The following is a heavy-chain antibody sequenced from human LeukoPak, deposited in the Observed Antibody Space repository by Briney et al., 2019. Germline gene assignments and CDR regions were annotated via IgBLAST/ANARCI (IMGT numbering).Heavy chain of an antibody. D-gene: IGHD4-23*01. CDR1: GYTFTSYY. Sequence: ASVKVSCKASGYTFTSYYMHWVRQASGQGLEWMGIINPSGGSTSYAQKFQGRLTMTRDTSTRTVYMELSSLRSEDTAVYYCARAGTTVVSTAYYWGQGTLVTVSS. J-gene: IGHJ4*02. CDR3: ARAGTTVVSTAYY. CDR2: INPSGGST. V-gene: IGHV1-46*01.